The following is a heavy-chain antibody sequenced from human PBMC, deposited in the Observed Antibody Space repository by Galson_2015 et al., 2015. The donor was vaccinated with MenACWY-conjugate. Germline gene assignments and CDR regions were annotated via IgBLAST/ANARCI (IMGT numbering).Heavy chain of an antibody. Sequence: PALVKPTQTLTLPCTFSGFSLSTSGVGVGWIRQPPGKALEWLALIYWGDDKRYSPSLRSRLTITKDTSKNHVVLTMTNMDPVDTATYYCSRTGATPGDYWGQGTLVTVSS. CDR3: SRTGATPGDY. CDR1: GFSLSTSGVG. D-gene: IGHD2-15*01. CDR2: IYWGDDK. V-gene: IGHV2-5*02. J-gene: IGHJ4*02.